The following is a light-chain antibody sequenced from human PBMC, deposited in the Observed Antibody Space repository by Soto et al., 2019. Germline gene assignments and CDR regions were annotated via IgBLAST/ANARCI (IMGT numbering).Light chain of an antibody. J-gene: IGKJ1*01. CDR1: QSISSW. CDR2: KTS. Sequence: DIQLTQSPSTLSASVGDRVTITCRASQSISSWLAWYQQKPGKDPNLLIYKTSNLESGVPSRFSGSGSGTEFPLTISSLQPDDFATYYCQYYDGDCWTFGQGTKVEIK. V-gene: IGKV1-5*03. CDR3: QYYDGDCWT.